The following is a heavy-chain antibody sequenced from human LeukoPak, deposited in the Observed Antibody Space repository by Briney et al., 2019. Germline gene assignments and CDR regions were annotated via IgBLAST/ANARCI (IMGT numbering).Heavy chain of an antibody. CDR1: GFTFSSYA. CDR2: ISGSGGST. V-gene: IGHV3-23*01. J-gene: IGHJ4*02. Sequence: GGSLRLSCAASGFTFSSYAMSWVRQAPGKGLEWVSAISGSGGSTYYADSVKGRFTISRDNSKNTLYLQMNSLRAEDTAVYYCARLWYSSGWKTEYYFDYWGQGTLVTVSS. CDR3: ARLWYSSGWKTEYYFDY. D-gene: IGHD6-19*01.